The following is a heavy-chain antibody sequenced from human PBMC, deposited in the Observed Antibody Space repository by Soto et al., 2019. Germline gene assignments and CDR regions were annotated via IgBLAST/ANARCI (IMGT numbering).Heavy chain of an antibody. CDR1: GYTFTRSG. D-gene: IGHD2-2*01. V-gene: IGHV1-69*13. CDR2: IIPIFGTA. Sequence: SVKVSCKASGYTFTRSGISWVRQAPGQGLEWMGGIIPIFGTANYAQKFQGRVTITADESTSTAYMELSSLRSEDTAVYYCARVMRGYCISTSCYYYYYGMDVWGQGTTVTVSS. CDR3: ARVMRGYCISTSCYYYYYGMDV. J-gene: IGHJ6*02.